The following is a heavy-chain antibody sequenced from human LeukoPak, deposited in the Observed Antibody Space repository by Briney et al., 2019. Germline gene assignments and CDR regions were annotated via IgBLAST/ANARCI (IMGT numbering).Heavy chain of an antibody. CDR2: IRFSGEST. J-gene: IGHJ4*02. V-gene: IGHV3-23*01. D-gene: IGHD3-10*01. Sequence: GGSLRLSCAASGFTLGRHAMNWVRQAPGEGLEWVSAIRFSGESTYYADSVKGRFTISRDNSKNTLYLQMDSLRAEDTAVYYCAKDVGTSGNYSPSDYWGQGTLVTVSS. CDR3: AKDVGTSGNYSPSDY. CDR1: GFTLGRHA.